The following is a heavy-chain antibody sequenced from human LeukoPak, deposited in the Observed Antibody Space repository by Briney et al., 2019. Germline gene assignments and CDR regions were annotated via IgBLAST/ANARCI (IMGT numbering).Heavy chain of an antibody. D-gene: IGHD6-13*01. CDR2: ISDSGGNT. J-gene: IGHJ4*02. CDR3: AKEPLYSSRAVDY. CDR1: GFTFSAYA. V-gene: IGHV3-23*01. Sequence: GVSLRLSCTASGFTFSAYAMSWVRQAPGQGLEWVSGISDSGGNTYYADSVKRRCTISRDNSKNTLYLQMNSLRAEDTAVYYCAKEPLYSSRAVDYWGQGTLVTVSS.